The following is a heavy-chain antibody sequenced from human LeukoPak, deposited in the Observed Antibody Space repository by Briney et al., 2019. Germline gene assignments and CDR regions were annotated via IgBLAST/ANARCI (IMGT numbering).Heavy chain of an antibody. J-gene: IGHJ5*02. Sequence: ASVKFSCKASGYTFTSYYMHWVRQAPGQGLEWMGIINPSGGSTSYAQKFQGRVTMTRDMSTSTVYMELSSLRSEDTAVYYCAREQGIAAAGTPYNWFDPWGQGTLVTVSS. CDR1: GYTFTSYY. V-gene: IGHV1-46*01. D-gene: IGHD6-13*01. CDR2: INPSGGST. CDR3: AREQGIAAAGTPYNWFDP.